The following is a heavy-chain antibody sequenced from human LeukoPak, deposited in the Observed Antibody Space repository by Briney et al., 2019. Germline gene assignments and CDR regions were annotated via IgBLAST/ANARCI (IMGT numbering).Heavy chain of an antibody. Sequence: SETLSLTGTVSGGSISSYYWSWIRQPPGEGLEWIGYIYYSGSTNYNPSLKSRVTISVDTSKNQFSLKLSSVTAADTAVYYCASSSIAAAAAFDYWGQGTLVTVSS. CDR2: IYYSGST. CDR1: GGSISSYY. V-gene: IGHV4-59*01. CDR3: ASSSIAAAAAFDY. D-gene: IGHD6-13*01. J-gene: IGHJ4*02.